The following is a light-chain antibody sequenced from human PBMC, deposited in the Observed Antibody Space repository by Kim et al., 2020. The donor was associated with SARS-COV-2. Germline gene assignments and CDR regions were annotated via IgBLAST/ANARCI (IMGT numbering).Light chain of an antibody. V-gene: IGKV6-21*02. Sequence: SVTPKEQVTITCRASQSIGNRLHWYQQKPDQSPRLLIRYASQSITGVPPRFSGSGPGTEFTLTINSLEAEDAATYYCQQSGAFLTFGGGTKVDIK. CDR2: YAS. CDR3: QQSGAFLT. CDR1: QSIGNR. J-gene: IGKJ4*01.